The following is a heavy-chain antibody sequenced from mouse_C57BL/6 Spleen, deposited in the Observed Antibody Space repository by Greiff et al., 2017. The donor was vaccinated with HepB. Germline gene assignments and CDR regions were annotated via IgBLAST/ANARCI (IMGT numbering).Heavy chain of an antibody. CDR1: GYTFTNYW. V-gene: IGHV1-63*01. Sequence: QVQLQQSGAELVRPGTSVKMSCKASGYTFTNYWIGWAKQRPGHGLEWIGDIYPGGGYTNYNEKFKGKATLTADKSYSTAYMQFSSLTSEDSAIYYCARVYGYDGDYYAMDYWGQGTSVTVSS. D-gene: IGHD2-2*01. J-gene: IGHJ4*01. CDR2: IYPGGGYT. CDR3: ARVYGYDGDYYAMDY.